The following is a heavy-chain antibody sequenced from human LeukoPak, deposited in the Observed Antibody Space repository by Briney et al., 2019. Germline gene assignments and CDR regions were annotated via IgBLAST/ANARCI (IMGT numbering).Heavy chain of an antibody. CDR2: IYYSGST. CDR1: GGSISSSSYY. V-gene: IGHV4-39*07. D-gene: IGHD4-17*01. Sequence: PSETLSLTCTVSGGSISSSSYYWGWIRQPPGKGLEWIGSIYYSGSTYYNPSLKSRVTISVDTSKNQFSLKLSSVTAADTAVYYCARYWDIFFYGDDAFDIWGQGTMVTVSS. J-gene: IGHJ3*02. CDR3: ARYWDIFFYGDDAFDI.